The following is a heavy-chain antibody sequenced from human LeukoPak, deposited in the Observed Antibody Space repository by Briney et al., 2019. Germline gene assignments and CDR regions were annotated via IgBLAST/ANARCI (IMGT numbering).Heavy chain of an antibody. D-gene: IGHD1-26*01. CDR2: IKRDGSST. J-gene: IGHJ4*02. CDR3: GRGTEIVGADF. CDR1: GFTFSSYW. V-gene: IGHV3-74*01. Sequence: GALRLSCAASGFTFSSYWMHWVRQAPGKGLVWVSRIKRDGSSTNYADSVKGRFTVSRDNAKNALYLQMNSLRAVDTAVYYWGRGTEIVGADFWGQGTLVTVAT.